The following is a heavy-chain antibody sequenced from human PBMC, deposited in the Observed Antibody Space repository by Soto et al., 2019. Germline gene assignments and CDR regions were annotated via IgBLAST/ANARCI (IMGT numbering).Heavy chain of an antibody. CDR1: GETFKKWV. D-gene: IGHD3-10*01. CDR2: IIPLFGTT. CDR3: AAELGFGKLSVV. V-gene: IGHV1-69*01. J-gene: IGHJ6*02. Sequence: QVQVVQSGVEVRRPGSSVKVSCKASGETFKKWVISWVRQAPGQGLEWMGGIIPLFGTTDFAQRFQGRLTITTDESTTTAYMELSRLRSEDTATYYCAAELGFGKLSVVWGQGTTVIVSS.